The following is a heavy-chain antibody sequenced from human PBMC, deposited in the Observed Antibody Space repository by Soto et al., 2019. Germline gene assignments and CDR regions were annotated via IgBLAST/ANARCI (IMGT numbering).Heavy chain of an antibody. Sequence: QVQLQQWGAGLLKPSETLSLTCAVYGGSFSGYYWSWIRQPPGKGLEWIGEINHSGSTNYNPSLKSRVTISVDTSKNQLSLKLSSVTASDTAVYYCARGRVYGSGTSRYYYYGMDVWGQGPTVTFSS. CDR3: ARGRVYGSGTSRYYYYGMDV. V-gene: IGHV4-34*01. D-gene: IGHD3-10*01. CDR1: GGSFSGYY. CDR2: INHSGST. J-gene: IGHJ6*02.